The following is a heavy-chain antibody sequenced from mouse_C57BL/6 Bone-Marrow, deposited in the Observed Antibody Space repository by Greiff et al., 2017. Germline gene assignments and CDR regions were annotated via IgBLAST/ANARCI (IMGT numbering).Heavy chain of an antibody. V-gene: IGHV5-9*01. CDR2: ISGGGGNT. D-gene: IGHD2-10*02. CDR1: GFTFSSYT. J-gene: IGHJ1*03. CDR3: ARHGGMVTSYFYWYVDV. Sequence: EVQLQESGGGLVKPGGSLKLSCAASGFTFSSYTMSWVRQTPEKRLEWVATISGGGGNTYYPDSVKGRFTISRDNAKNTLYLQMSSLRSEDTALYYCARHGGMVTSYFYWYVDVWGTGTTVTVSS.